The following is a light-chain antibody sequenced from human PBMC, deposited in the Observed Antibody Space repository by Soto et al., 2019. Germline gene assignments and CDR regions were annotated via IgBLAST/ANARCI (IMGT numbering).Light chain of an antibody. CDR2: GAS. Sequence: IVMTQSPATLSVSPGERATLSCRASQRVSSYLAWYQQKPGQAPRLLIYGASTRATGVPARFSGSGSGTEFKLTISGLQSEDFAVYYCQQYNNCPPETFGQGNKVQIK. CDR3: QQYNNCPPET. CDR1: QRVSSY. V-gene: IGKV3-15*01. J-gene: IGKJ1*01.